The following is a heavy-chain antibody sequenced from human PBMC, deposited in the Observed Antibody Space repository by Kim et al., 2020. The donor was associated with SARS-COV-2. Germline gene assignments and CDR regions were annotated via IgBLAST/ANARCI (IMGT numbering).Heavy chain of an antibody. CDR3: ARGAQQLVPYNYYYYGMDV. Sequence: GGSLRLSCAASGFTFSSYGMHWVRQAPGKGLEWVSVIWYDGSNKYYADSVKGRFTISRDNSKNTLYLQMNSLRAEDTAVYYCARGAQQLVPYNYYYYGMDVWGQGTTVTVSS. J-gene: IGHJ6*02. CDR1: GFTFSSYG. V-gene: IGHV3-33*01. CDR2: IWYDGSNK. D-gene: IGHD6-13*01.